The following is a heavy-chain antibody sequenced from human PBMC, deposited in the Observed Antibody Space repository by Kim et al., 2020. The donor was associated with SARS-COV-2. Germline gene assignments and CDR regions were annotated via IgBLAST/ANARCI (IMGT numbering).Heavy chain of an antibody. J-gene: IGHJ4*02. CDR3: ARGEGSSSSPFFDY. D-gene: IGHD6-6*01. CDR2: IWYDGSNK. Sequence: GGSLRLSCAASGFTFSSYGMHWVRQAPGKGLEWVAVIWYDGSNKYYADSVKGRFTISRDNSKNTLYLQMNSLRAEDTAVYYCARGEGSSSSPFFDYWGQGTLVTVSS. V-gene: IGHV3-33*01. CDR1: GFTFSSYG.